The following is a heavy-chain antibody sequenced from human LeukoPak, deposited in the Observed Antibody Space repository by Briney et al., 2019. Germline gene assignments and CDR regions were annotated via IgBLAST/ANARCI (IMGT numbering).Heavy chain of an antibody. CDR1: GFTFSSFW. CDR3: ARDYDSKRHIDAFGI. J-gene: IGHJ3*02. Sequence: GGSLRLSCAASGFTFSSFWMSWVRQAPGKGLEWLANIKPDESEKYYVDSVKGRFTISRDNAKNSLYLQMNSLRAEDTAVYYCARDYDSKRHIDAFGIWGQGTMVTVSS. D-gene: IGHD3-10*01. V-gene: IGHV3-7*01. CDR2: IKPDESEK.